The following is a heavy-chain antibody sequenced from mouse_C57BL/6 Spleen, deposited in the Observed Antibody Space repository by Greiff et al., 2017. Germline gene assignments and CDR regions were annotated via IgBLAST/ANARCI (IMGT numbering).Heavy chain of an antibody. Sequence: QVQLKESGAELVKPGASVKISCKASGYAFSSYWMNWVKQRPGKGLEWIGRIYPGDGDTNYNGKLKGKATLTADKSSSTAYMQLSSLTSEDSAVFVGSRRIAAQATVFDYWGQGTTLTVSS. CDR1: GYAFSSYW. CDR2: IYPGDGDT. D-gene: IGHD3-2*02. CDR3: SRRIAAQATVFDY. J-gene: IGHJ2*01. V-gene: IGHV1-80*01.